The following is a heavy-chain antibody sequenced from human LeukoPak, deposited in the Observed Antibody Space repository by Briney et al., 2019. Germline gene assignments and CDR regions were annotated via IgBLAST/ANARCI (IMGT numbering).Heavy chain of an antibody. Sequence: PGGSLRLSCAASGLTFSSYWMHWVRRAPGKGLVWVSRINSDGSTTNYADSVKGRFTISRDNAKNTMYLQMNSLRAEDTAVYYCVSRYCTITNCYKASGTGSFDIWGQGTMVSVSS. D-gene: IGHD2-2*02. J-gene: IGHJ3*02. CDR2: INSDGSTT. CDR3: VSRYCTITNCYKASGTGSFDI. V-gene: IGHV3-74*01. CDR1: GLTFSSYW.